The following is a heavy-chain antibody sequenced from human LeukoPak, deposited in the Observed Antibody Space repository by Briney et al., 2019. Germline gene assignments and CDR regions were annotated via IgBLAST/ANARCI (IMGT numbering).Heavy chain of an antibody. J-gene: IGHJ4*02. D-gene: IGHD3-3*01. CDR2: IYSGGST. CDR3: AREKTYYDFWSGSSTSYYFDY. V-gene: IGHV3-53*01. CDR1: GFTVSSNY. Sequence: GGSLRLSCAASGFTVSSNYMSWVRQAPGKGLEWVSVIYSGGSTYYADSVKGRFTISRDNSKNTLYLQMNSLRAEDTAVYYCAREKTYYDFWSGSSTSYYFDYWGRGTLVTVSS.